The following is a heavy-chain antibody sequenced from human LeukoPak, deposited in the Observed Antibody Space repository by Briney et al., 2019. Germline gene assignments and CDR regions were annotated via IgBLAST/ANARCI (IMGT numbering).Heavy chain of an antibody. CDR3: ARVGAYSSGPADS. Sequence: GSLRLSCAASGFTFDDYAMHWVRQAPGKGLVWVSRIDHDGTSTIYADSVKGRFTISRDNARKTLYLQMNSLRAEDTAVYYCARVGAYSSGPADSWGQGTLVTVSS. V-gene: IGHV3-74*01. CDR1: GFTFDDYA. CDR2: IDHDGTST. D-gene: IGHD6-19*01. J-gene: IGHJ4*02.